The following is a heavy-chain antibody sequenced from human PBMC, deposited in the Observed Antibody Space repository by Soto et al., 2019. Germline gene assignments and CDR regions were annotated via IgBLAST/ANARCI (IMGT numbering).Heavy chain of an antibody. CDR3: AKGLQGNYYYGMDV. Sequence: PGGSLRLSCAASVFTFDDYTMHWVRQAPGEGLEWVSLISWDGGSTYYADSVKGRFTISRDNSKNSLYLQMNSLRTEDTALYYCAKGLQGNYYYGMDVWGQGTTVTVSS. V-gene: IGHV3-43*01. CDR1: VFTFDDYT. CDR2: ISWDGGST. D-gene: IGHD4-4*01. J-gene: IGHJ6*02.